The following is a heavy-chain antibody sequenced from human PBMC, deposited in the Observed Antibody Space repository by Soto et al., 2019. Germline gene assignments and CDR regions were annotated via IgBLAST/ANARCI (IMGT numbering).Heavy chain of an antibody. D-gene: IGHD1-7*01. V-gene: IGHV3-11*01. CDR2: ISSSGSTI. J-gene: IGHJ5*02. CDR1: GFTFSDYY. CDR3: ARVYGNYVNWFDP. Sequence: GGSLRLSXAASGFTFSDYYMSWIRQAPGKGLEWVSYISSSGSTIYYADSVKGRFTISRDNAKNSLYLQMNSLRAEDTAVYYCARVYGNYVNWFDPWGQGTLVTVSS.